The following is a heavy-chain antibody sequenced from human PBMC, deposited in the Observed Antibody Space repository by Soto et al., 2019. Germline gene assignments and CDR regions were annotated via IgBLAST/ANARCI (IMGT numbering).Heavy chain of an antibody. CDR1: GGSISSGGYY. CDR2: IYYSGST. CDR3: ARSGHLEWLSQSGWFDP. V-gene: IGHV4-31*03. Sequence: QVQLQESGPGLVKPSQTLSLTCTVSGGSISSGGYYWSWIRQHPGKGLEWIGYIYYSGSTYYNPSLKSRVTISVDTSKNQFSLKLSSVTAADTAVYYCARSGHLEWLSQSGWFDPWGQGTLVTVSS. D-gene: IGHD3-3*01. J-gene: IGHJ5*02.